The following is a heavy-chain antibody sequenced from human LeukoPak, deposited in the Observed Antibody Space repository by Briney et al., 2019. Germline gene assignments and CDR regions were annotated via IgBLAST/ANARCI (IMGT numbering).Heavy chain of an antibody. CDR1: GFTFSSYG. CDR2: ISYDGSNK. J-gene: IGHJ4*02. D-gene: IGHD1-1*01. CDR3: AKLDWNGYFDY. Sequence: GGSLRLSCAASGFTFSSYGMHWVRQAPGKGLELVAVISYDGSNKYYADSVKGRFTISRDNSKNTLYLQMNSLRAEDTAVYYCAKLDWNGYFDYWGQGTLVTVSS. V-gene: IGHV3-30*18.